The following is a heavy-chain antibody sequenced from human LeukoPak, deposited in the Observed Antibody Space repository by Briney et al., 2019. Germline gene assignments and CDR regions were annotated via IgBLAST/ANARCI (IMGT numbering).Heavy chain of an antibody. CDR1: GFTFSSNA. D-gene: IGHD6-19*01. CDR2: TSGSGGST. CDR3: AKDGYSSGSTFDY. V-gene: IGHV3-23*01. J-gene: IGHJ4*01. Sequence: GGSLRLSCAASGFTFSSNAMSWVRQAPGKGLEWVSYTSGSGGSTYYADSVKGRFTISRDNSKNTLYLQMNSLRGEDTAVYYCAKDGYSSGSTFDYWGHGTLVTVSS.